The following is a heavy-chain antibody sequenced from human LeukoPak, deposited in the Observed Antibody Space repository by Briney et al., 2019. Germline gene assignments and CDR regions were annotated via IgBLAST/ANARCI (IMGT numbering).Heavy chain of an antibody. CDR3: ATSYYYDSSGYYYFDY. CDR1: GYTLTELS. J-gene: IGHJ4*02. V-gene: IGHV1-24*01. Sequence: ASVKLSCKVSGYTLTELSMHWVRQAPGKGLEWVGGFDPEDGEKIYAQKSQGRVTMTEHTSTDTAYMELSSLRSEDTAVYDCATSYYYDSSGYYYFDYWGQGTLVTVSS. D-gene: IGHD3-22*01. CDR2: FDPEDGEK.